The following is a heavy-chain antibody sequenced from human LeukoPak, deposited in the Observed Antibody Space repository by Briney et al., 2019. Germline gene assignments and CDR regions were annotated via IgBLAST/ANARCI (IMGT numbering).Heavy chain of an antibody. CDR2: VFHAGNI. CDR3: ARVRDGSRFDY. CDR1: GGSIYSTNW. V-gene: IGHV4-4*02. Sequence: SETLSLTCAVSGGSIYSTNWWSWVRQPPGKGLEWIAEVFHAGNINYNPSLKSRVTISIDKSKSQSSLKLSSMTAADTAVYYCARVRDGSRFDYWGQGTLVTVSS. D-gene: IGHD1-26*01. J-gene: IGHJ4*02.